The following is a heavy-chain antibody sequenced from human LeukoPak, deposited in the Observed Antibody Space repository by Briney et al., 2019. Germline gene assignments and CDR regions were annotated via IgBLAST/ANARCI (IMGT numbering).Heavy chain of an antibody. CDR1: GFTLSSYA. CDR2: ISVSGNT. D-gene: IGHD5-12*01. J-gene: IGHJ4*02. Sequence: PGGSLRLSCAASGFTLSSYAMSWVRQGPGKGLEWVSAISVSGNTYHADSLKGRFTISRDSYKNTLYLQMNSLKTEDTAVYYCTRIRSHVVFDYWGQGTLVTVSS. CDR3: TRIRSHVVFDY. V-gene: IGHV3-23*01.